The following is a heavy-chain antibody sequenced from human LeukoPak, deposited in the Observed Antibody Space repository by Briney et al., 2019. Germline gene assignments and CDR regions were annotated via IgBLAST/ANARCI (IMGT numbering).Heavy chain of an antibody. Sequence: GESLKISCKGYGYSFTSYWIGWVRQMPGKGLEWMGIIYPGDSDTRYSPSSQGQVTISADKSISTAYLQWSSLKAPDTAMYYCARRASGVWGVFDIWGQGTMVTVSS. V-gene: IGHV5-51*01. CDR1: GYSFTSYW. D-gene: IGHD3-10*01. CDR3: ARRASGVWGVFDI. J-gene: IGHJ3*02. CDR2: IYPGDSDT.